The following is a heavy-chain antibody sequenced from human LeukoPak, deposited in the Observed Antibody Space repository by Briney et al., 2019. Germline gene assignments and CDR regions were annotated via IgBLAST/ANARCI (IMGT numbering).Heavy chain of an antibody. D-gene: IGHD3-22*01. CDR3: AKDWGAYYDSSGFYSGDFDY. Sequence: GGSLRLSCAASGFTFDDYAMHWVRQAPGKGLEWVSLISGDGGSTYYADSVKGRFTISRDNSKNSLYLQMSSLRTEDTALYYYAKDWGAYYDSSGFYSGDFDYWGQGTLVTVSS. J-gene: IGHJ4*02. CDR2: ISGDGGST. V-gene: IGHV3-43*02. CDR1: GFTFDDYA.